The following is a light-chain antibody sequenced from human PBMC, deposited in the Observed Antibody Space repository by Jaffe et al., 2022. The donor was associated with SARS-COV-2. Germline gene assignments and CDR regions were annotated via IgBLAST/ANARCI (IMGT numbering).Light chain of an antibody. J-gene: IGLJ3*02. Sequence: NFMLTQPHSVSESPGKTVTISCTRSSGSIASTYVQWYQQRPGSFPTTVIYEDNQRPSGVPDRFSGSIDRSSNSASLTISGLKTEDEADYYCQSYDSRTWVFGGGTKLTVL. CDR3: QSYDSRTWV. V-gene: IGLV6-57*01. CDR2: EDN. CDR1: SGSIASTY.